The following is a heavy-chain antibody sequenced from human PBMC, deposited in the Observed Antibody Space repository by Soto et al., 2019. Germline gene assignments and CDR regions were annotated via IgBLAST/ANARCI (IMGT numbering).Heavy chain of an antibody. J-gene: IGHJ4*02. D-gene: IGHD3-16*01. CDR3: AKDRGRWLKLGYFDY. CDR2: ISYDGSQK. Sequence: QVQLVDSGGGMVQPGRSLSLSCAASGFSFSSSAMHWVRQAPDKGLEWVAIISYDGSQKYYADSVKGRFTISRDNSKNTLSLQMNSRRAEDTAVYFCAKDRGRWLKLGYFDYWGQGTLVTVSS. V-gene: IGHV3-30*04. CDR1: GFSFSSSA.